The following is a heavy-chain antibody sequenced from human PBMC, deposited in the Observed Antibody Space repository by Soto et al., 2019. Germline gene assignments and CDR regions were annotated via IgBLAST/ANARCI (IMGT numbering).Heavy chain of an antibody. CDR3: ARARYSSPSGFSGSYYYYGMDV. Sequence: SVKVSCKASGGTFSSYAISWVRQAPGQGLEWMGGIIPIFGTANYAQKFQGRVTITADESTSTAYMELSSLRSEDTAVYYCARARYSSPSGFSGSYYYYGMDVWGQGTTVTVSS. D-gene: IGHD6-6*01. CDR2: IIPIFGTA. CDR1: GGTFSSYA. V-gene: IGHV1-69*13. J-gene: IGHJ6*02.